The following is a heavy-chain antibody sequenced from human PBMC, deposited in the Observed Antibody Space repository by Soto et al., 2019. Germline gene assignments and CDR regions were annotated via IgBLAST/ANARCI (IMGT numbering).Heavy chain of an antibody. V-gene: IGHV1-18*01. CDR2: ISTYNGDT. D-gene: IGHD5-12*01. CDR1: GYTFTRSG. Sequence: QVQLVQSGAEVKKPGASVKVSCKASGYTFTRSGISWVRQAPGTGLEWMGWISTYNGDTNYAQTFQGRVTMTTDTSTRRALMEPLSLRSDATAVYYCAGAGVAPCYFYGTAVWGQGTPVTAAS. CDR3: AGAGVAPCYFYGTAV. J-gene: IGHJ6*02.